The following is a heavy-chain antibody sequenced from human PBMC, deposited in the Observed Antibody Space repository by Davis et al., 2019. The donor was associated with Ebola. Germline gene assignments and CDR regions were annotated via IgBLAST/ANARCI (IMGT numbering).Heavy chain of an antibody. CDR1: GFTFAAYA. CDR2: ISWNSGSI. D-gene: IGHD6-6*01. J-gene: IGHJ4*02. CDR3: AKEMAYSSSRVFDY. V-gene: IGHV3-9*01. Sequence: GGSLRLSCAASGFTFAAYAMHWVRQAPGKGLEWVSGISWNSGSIGYADSVKGRFTISRDNAKNSLYLQMNSLRAEDTALYYCAKEMAYSSSRVFDYWGQGTLVTVSS.